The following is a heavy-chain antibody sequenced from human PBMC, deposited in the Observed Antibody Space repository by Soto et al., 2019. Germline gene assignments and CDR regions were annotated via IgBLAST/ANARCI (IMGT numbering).Heavy chain of an antibody. J-gene: IGHJ4*02. CDR3: VRDAHRGGDFDY. V-gene: IGHV3-7*04. CDR1: GFTFSSYW. CDR2: IKPDGSEK. D-gene: IGHD3-10*01. Sequence: GGSLRLSCAASGFTFSSYWMVWVRQAPGKGLEWVANIKPDGSEKYYVDSVKGRLTISRDNARKSLYLQMNSLRAEDTAVYYCVRDAHRGGDFDYWGQGTLVTVSS.